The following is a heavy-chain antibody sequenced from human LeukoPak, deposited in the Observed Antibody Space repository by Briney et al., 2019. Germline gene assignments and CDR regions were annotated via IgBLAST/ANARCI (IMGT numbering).Heavy chain of an antibody. CDR3: ARDRGYYYDSSGLFDY. V-gene: IGHV1-69*13. Sequence: SVKVSCTASGGTFSSYAISWVRQAPGQGLEWMGGIIPIFGTANYAQKFQGRVTITADESTSTAYMELSSLRSEDTAVYYCARDRGYYYDSSGLFDYWGQGTLVTVFS. CDR1: GGTFSSYA. D-gene: IGHD3-22*01. J-gene: IGHJ4*02. CDR2: IIPIFGTA.